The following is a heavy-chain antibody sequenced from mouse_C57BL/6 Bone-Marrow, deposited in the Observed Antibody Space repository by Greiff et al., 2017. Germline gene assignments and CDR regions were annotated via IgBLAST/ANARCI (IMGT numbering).Heavy chain of an antibody. Sequence: VQLQQSGAELVKPGASVKLYCKASGYTFTSYWMHWVKQRPGQGLEWIGMIHPNSGSTNYNEKFKSKATLTVDKSSSTAYMQLSSLTSEDSAVYYCARRDGSSYYFDDWGQGTTLTVSS. J-gene: IGHJ2*01. CDR2: IHPNSGST. V-gene: IGHV1-64*01. D-gene: IGHD1-1*01. CDR1: GYTFTSYW. CDR3: ARRDGSSYYFDD.